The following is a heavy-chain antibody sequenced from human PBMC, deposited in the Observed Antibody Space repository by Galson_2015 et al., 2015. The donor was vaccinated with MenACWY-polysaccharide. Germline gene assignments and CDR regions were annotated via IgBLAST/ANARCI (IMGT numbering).Heavy chain of an antibody. D-gene: IGHD3-3*01. CDR2: IKYDGSST. V-gene: IGHV3-74*01. CDR3: ARSDFLDV. CDR1: GFTSSNYW. Sequence: SLRLSCAAAGFTSSNYWMHWVRQAPGRGLVWVSRIKYDGSSTSYADSVKGRFTISRDNAKNTLYLQMNSLRAGDTAAYYCARSDFLDVWGKGTTVIVSS. J-gene: IGHJ6*04.